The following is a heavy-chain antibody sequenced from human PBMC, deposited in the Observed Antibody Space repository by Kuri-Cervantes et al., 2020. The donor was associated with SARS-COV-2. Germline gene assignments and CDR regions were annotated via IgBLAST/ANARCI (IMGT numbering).Heavy chain of an antibody. CDR2: INHSGST. CDR3: ARVSIDHYYDRSGYYLDV. V-gene: IGHV4-34*01. CDR1: GGSFSGYY. J-gene: IGHJ6*03. D-gene: IGHD3-22*01. Sequence: GSLRLSCAVYGGSFSGYYWNWIRQPPGKGLEWIGEINHSGSTNYNPSLKSRVTISVDTSKNQFSLKLSSVTAADTALYYCARVSIDHYYDRSGYYLDVWGKGTTVTVSS.